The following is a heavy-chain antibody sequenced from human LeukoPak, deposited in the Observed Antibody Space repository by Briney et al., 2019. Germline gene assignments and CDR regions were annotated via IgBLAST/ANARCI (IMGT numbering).Heavy chain of an antibody. J-gene: IGHJ6*02. CDR3: ARGLTSSGWFSYYYGMDV. CDR1: GFTFSSYT. CDR2: ISYDGSDK. V-gene: IGHV3-30*04. D-gene: IGHD6-19*01. Sequence: PGGSLRLSCAVSGFTFSSYTMHWVRQAPGTGLEWLTLISYDGSDKYYADSVKGRFTISRDNSKNTLYLQMNSLSAEDTALYYCARGLTSSGWFSYYYGMDVWGLGTTVTVSS.